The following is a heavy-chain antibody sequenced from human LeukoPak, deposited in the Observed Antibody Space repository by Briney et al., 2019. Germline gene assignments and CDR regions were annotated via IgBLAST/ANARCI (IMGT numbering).Heavy chain of an antibody. CDR3: ASLLPAGGIFTAVGRLDY. Sequence: ASETLSLTCTVSGGSISSYYWSWIRQPPGKGLEWIGYIYYSGSTNYNPSLKSRVTISVDTSKNQFSLKLSSVTAADTAVYYCASLLPAGGIFTAVGRLDYWGQGTLVTVSS. V-gene: IGHV4-59*12. CDR2: IYYSGST. CDR1: GGSISSYY. J-gene: IGHJ4*02. D-gene: IGHD3-9*01.